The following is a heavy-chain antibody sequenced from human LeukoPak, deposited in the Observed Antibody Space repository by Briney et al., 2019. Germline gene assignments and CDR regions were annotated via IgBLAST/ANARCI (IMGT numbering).Heavy chain of an antibody. CDR2: IIPIFGTA. CDR3: ASHRKGVAISDLDY. Sequence: SVTVSCKASGGTFSSYAISWVRQAPGQGLEWMGGIIPIFGTANYAQKFQGRVTITADESTSTAYMELSSLRSEDTAVYYCASHRKGVAISDLDYWGQGTLVTVSS. CDR1: GGTFSSYA. V-gene: IGHV1-69*13. J-gene: IGHJ4*02. D-gene: IGHD3-3*01.